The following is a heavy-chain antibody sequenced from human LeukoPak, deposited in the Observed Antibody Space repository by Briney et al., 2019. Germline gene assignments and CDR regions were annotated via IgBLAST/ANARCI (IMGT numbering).Heavy chain of an antibody. CDR3: TRGFLPYYYDSSGHGPFGY. CDR2: IGGKAYGGTT. D-gene: IGHD3-22*01. J-gene: IGHJ4*02. V-gene: IGHV3-49*04. Sequence: PGRSLRLSCAASGFTFGDYAMSWVRQAPGKGLEWVGFIGGKAYGGTTEYAASVKGRFTISRDDSKSIAYLQMNSLKTEDTAVYYCTRGFLPYYYDSSGHGPFGYWGQGTLVTVSS. CDR1: GFTFGDYA.